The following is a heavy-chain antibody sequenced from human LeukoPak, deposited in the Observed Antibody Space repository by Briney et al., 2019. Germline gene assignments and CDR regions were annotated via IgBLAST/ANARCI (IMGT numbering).Heavy chain of an antibody. J-gene: IGHJ4*02. D-gene: IGHD3-10*01. CDR2: MKQSGTP. Sequence: PSETLSLTCAVYGGSFSAFHWNWIRQSPAKGLEWLGEMKQSGTPRYNPSLQSRVTISVDKSKNQFSLNVRSVTAADMAVYYCASRPFLYGFRTYFDNWAQGTLVTVSS. V-gene: IGHV4-34*01. CDR3: ASRPFLYGFRTYFDN. CDR1: GGSFSAFH.